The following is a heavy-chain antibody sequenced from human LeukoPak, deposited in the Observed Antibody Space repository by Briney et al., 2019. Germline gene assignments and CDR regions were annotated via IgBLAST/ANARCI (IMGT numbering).Heavy chain of an antibody. CDR1: GYTFTGYG. V-gene: IGHV1-18*01. CDR2: ISAYNGNT. J-gene: IGHJ3*02. Sequence: ASVKVSCKASGYTFTGYGISWVRQAPGQGLEWMGWISAYNGNTNYAQKLQGRVTMTTDTSTSTAYMELRSLRSDDTAVYYCARLIGVVTLGGSAFDIWGQGTMVTVSS. D-gene: IGHD4-23*01. CDR3: ARLIGVVTLGGSAFDI.